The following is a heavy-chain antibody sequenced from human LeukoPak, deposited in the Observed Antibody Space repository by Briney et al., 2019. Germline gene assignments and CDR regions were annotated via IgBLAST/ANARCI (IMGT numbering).Heavy chain of an antibody. CDR2: IYYSGST. Sequence: SETLSLTCTVSGGSISSSSYYWGWIRQPPGKGLEWIGSIYYSGSTYYNPSLKSRVTISVDTSKNQFSLKLSSVTAADTAVYYCARTITGTTIPWGQGTLVTVSS. CDR3: ARTITGTTIP. D-gene: IGHD1-7*01. CDR1: GGSISSSSYY. J-gene: IGHJ5*02. V-gene: IGHV4-39*07.